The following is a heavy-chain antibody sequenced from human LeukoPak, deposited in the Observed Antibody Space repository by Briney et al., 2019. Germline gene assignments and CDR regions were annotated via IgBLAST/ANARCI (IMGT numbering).Heavy chain of an antibody. V-gene: IGHV1-18*01. J-gene: IGHJ4*02. CDR2: ISAYNGNT. Sequence: ASVKVSCKASGYTFTSYGISWVRQAPGQGLEWMGWISAYNGNTNYAQKLQGRVTMTTDTSTSTAYVELRSLRSDDTAVYYCAREMATTPGGEYWGQGTLVTVSS. D-gene: IGHD5-24*01. CDR3: AREMATTPGGEY. CDR1: GYTFTSYG.